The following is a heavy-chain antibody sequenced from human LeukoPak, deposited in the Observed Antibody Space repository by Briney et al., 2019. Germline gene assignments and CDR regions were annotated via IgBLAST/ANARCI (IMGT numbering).Heavy chain of an antibody. Sequence: SETLSLTCTASGGSISSYYWSWIRQPPGKGLEWIGYIYSSGSTNYNPSLKSRVTISVDTSKNQFSLKLSSVTAADTAVYYCARDASDSSGWYWFDPWGQGALVTVSS. CDR1: GGSISSYY. V-gene: IGHV4-59*01. J-gene: IGHJ5*02. CDR3: ARDASDSSGWYWFDP. D-gene: IGHD6-19*01. CDR2: IYSSGST.